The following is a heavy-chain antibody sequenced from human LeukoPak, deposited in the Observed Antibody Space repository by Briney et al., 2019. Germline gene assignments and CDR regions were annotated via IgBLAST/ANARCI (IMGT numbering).Heavy chain of an antibody. CDR1: GGSFSGYY. V-gene: IGHV4-34*01. CDR3: ARQNGPHFALDY. J-gene: IGHJ4*02. Sequence: SETLSLTCAVYGGSFSGYYWSWIRQPPGKGLEWIGEINHSGSTNYNPSLKSRVTISVDTSKNQFSLKLTSVTAADTAVYYCARQNGPHFALDYWGQGTLVTVSS. CDR2: INHSGST.